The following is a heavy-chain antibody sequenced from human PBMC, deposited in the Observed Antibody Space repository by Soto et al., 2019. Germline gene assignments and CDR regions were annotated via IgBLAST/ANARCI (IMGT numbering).Heavy chain of an antibody. Sequence: EVQLLDSAGGLVQPGGSLRLSCAASGFTSNNDAMHWVRQAPCKGREWVSGMYGTSGSTYFADSVKGPFTISRDNSKNTLYRQMNSLRAEDTAVYYCAKDSGRGWIDQWGQGTLVTVSS. CDR2: MYGTSGST. CDR1: GFTSNNDA. V-gene: IGHV3-23*01. D-gene: IGHD2-15*01. J-gene: IGHJ4*02. CDR3: AKDSGRGWIDQ.